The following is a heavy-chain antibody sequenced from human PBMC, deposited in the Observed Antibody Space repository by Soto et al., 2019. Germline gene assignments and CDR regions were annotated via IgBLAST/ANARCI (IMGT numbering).Heavy chain of an antibody. Sequence: ASVKVSCKASGYTFTGYYMHWVRQAPGQGLEWMGWINPNSGGTNYAQKFQGWVTMTRDTSISTAYMELSRLRSDDTAVYYCARGYYDFWSGYPREFDYWGQGTLVTVSS. CDR2: INPNSGGT. CDR1: GYTFTGYY. CDR3: ARGYYDFWSGYPREFDY. V-gene: IGHV1-2*04. J-gene: IGHJ4*02. D-gene: IGHD3-3*01.